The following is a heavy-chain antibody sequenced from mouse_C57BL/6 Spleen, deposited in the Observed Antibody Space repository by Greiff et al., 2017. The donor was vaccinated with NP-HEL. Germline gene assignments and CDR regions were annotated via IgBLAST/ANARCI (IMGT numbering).Heavy chain of an antibody. CDR3: ASNYGSSYGYFDV. J-gene: IGHJ1*03. D-gene: IGHD1-1*01. CDR1: GYTFTSYT. V-gene: IGHV1-4*01. Sequence: QVHVKQSGAELARPGASVKMSCKASGYTFTSYTMHWVKQRPGQGLEWIGYINPSSGYTKYNQKFKDKATLTADKSSSTAYMQLSSLTSEDSAVYYCASNYGSSYGYFDVWGTGTTVTVSS. CDR2: INPSSGYT.